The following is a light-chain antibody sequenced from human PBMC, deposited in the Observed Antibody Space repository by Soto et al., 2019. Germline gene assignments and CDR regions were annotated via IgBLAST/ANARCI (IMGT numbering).Light chain of an antibody. CDR1: GREVGAYNL. Sequence: QSELTQPGSGSGSPGQAINITCAGTGREVGAYNLVSWYQQHPGKAPKLIMCEGNTRRAGSSNRLSGSKSGDTDSMRISGLQSEHQADDFRFSYPGPVAYFFGTGTKVTL. V-gene: IGLV2-23*01. CDR3: FSYPGPVAYF. CDR2: EGN. J-gene: IGLJ1*01.